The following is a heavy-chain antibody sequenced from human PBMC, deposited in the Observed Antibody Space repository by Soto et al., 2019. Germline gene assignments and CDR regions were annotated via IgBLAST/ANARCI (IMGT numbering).Heavy chain of an antibody. CDR1: GYSFKNYA. V-gene: IGHV1-3*01. D-gene: IGHD3-3*01. J-gene: IGHJ4*02. Sequence: ASVKVSCKATGYSFKNYAVHWVRQAPGQRLEWMGFTNEGSGNTRFSQKFQGRISITRDTSASTVYLDLSSLTSEDTAIYYCARDDRSVSGVVTLDHWGPGTLATVSS. CDR3: ARDDRSVSGVVTLDH. CDR2: TNEGSGNT.